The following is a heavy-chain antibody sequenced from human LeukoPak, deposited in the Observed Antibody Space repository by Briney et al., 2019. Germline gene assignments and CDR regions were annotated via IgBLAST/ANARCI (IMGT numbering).Heavy chain of an antibody. D-gene: IGHD3-22*01. V-gene: IGHV3-9*01. J-gene: IGHJ4*02. Sequence: LSLTCTVSGGSISSYYWSWIRQPPGKGLEWVAGISWNSGSMDYVDSVKGRFTISRDNAKNSVYLQMNNVRAEDTAFYYCAKDIGSLTYWYDDSNYSGALDYWGQGTLVTVSS. CDR3: AKDIGSLTYWYDDSNYSGALDY. CDR1: GGSISSYY. CDR2: ISWNSGSM.